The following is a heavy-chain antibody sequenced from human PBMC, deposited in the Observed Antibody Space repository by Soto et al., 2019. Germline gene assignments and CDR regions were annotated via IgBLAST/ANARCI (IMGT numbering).Heavy chain of an antibody. Sequence: GGSLRLSCAASGFTFSSYAMSWVRQAPGKGLEWVSAISGSGGSTYYADSVKGRFTISRDNSKNTLYLQMNSLRAEETAVSYCDKDYGSGSYYLSGFDHWGQGTLVTVSS. V-gene: IGHV3-23*01. D-gene: IGHD3-10*01. CDR3: DKDYGSGSYYLSGFDH. J-gene: IGHJ4*02. CDR1: GFTFSSYA. CDR2: ISGSGGST.